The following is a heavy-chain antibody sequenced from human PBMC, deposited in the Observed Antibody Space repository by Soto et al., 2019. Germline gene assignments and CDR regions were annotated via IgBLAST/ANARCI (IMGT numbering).Heavy chain of an antibody. D-gene: IGHD3-22*01. CDR2: FYSSGSP. CDR3: AREFYYDSSGIGFDS. Sequence: PSETLSLTCTVSGGSLGGYYWSWIRQPPGKGLEWIGDFYSSGSPHHNPSLKNRVSISEDRSRNEFSLKLSSVTAADTAIYYCAREFYYDSSGIGFDSWGQGTLVTVSS. CDR1: GGSLGGYY. J-gene: IGHJ4*02. V-gene: IGHV4-59*01.